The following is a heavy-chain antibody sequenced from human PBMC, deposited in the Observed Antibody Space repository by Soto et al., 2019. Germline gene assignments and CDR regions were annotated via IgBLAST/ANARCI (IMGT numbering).Heavy chain of an antibody. CDR2: ISGSFGTT. Sequence: PGGSLRLSCAASGFTFSSYAMSWVRQSPGKGLQWVSAISGSFGTTYYADSVKGRFTISRDNLKNTLDLQMNSLRAEDTAIYYCAKNKEVEASGWGANFDSWGQGALVTVSS. CDR1: GFTFSSYA. V-gene: IGHV3-23*01. D-gene: IGHD1-26*01. CDR3: AKNKEVEASGWGANFDS. J-gene: IGHJ4*02.